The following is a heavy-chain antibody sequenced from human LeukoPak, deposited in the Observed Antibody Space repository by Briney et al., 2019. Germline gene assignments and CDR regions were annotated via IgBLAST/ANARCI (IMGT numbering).Heavy chain of an antibody. Sequence: GGSLRLSCAASGFTFSSYGMHWVRQAPGKGLEWVAVISYDGSNKYYADSVKGRFTISRDKSKNTLYLQMNSLRAEDTAVYYCAKDSTVVTFDYWGQGTLVTVSS. CDR2: ISYDGSNK. CDR3: AKDSTVVTFDY. J-gene: IGHJ4*02. CDR1: GFTFSSYG. D-gene: IGHD4-23*01. V-gene: IGHV3-30*18.